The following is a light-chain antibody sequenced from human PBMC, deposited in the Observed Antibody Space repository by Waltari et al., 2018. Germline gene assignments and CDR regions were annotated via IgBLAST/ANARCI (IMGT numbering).Light chain of an antibody. J-gene: IGKJ4*01. CDR2: KAS. Sequence: IQLTQSPSTLSSTVGDRVPITCQASQSISSWLAWYQQKQGKDPKLLIYKASSLDSGVPSSFRGSVSGREFTLTIRRLQPDDFVTHYCEQDNSYSALTFGGGTKVEIK. V-gene: IGKV1-5*03. CDR3: EQDNSYSALT. CDR1: QSISSW.